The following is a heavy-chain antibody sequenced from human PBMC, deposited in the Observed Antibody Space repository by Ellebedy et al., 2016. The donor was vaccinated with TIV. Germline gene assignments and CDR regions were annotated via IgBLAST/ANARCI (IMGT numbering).Heavy chain of an antibody. J-gene: IGHJ6*02. CDR2: IWSDGSLK. Sequence: GESLKISCAASGFTCSNYHMHWVRQAPGKGLAWVAVIWSDGSLKYYADSVKCRFTLSRANSKNTLYLQMNSLKAEDTAVYYCAREVVGGHCYMDVWGQGTTVTVSS. V-gene: IGHV3-33*01. CDR1: GFTCSNYH. D-gene: IGHD2-15*01. CDR3: AREVVGGHCYMDV.